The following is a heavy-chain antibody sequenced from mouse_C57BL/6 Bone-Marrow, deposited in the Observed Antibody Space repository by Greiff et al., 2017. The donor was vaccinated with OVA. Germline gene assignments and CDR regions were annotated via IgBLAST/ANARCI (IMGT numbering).Heavy chain of an antibody. V-gene: IGHV1-52*01. D-gene: IGHD2-3*01. Sequence: QVQLQQPGAELVRPGSSVKLSCKASGYTFTSYWMHWVKQRPIQGLEWIGNIDPSDSETHYNQKFKDKATLTVDKSSSTADMQLSSVTSEDSAVYYGARDDGYFFWYFDVWGTGTTVTVSS. CDR3: ARDDGYFFWYFDV. CDR2: IDPSDSET. J-gene: IGHJ1*03. CDR1: GYTFTSYW.